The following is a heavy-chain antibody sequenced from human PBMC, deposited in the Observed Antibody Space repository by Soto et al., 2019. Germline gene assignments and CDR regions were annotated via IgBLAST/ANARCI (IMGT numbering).Heavy chain of an antibody. CDR1: GGSISSSNW. D-gene: IGHD3-10*01. Sequence: SETLSLTCAVSGGSISSSNWWSWVRQPPGKGLEWIGEIYHSGSTNSNPSLKSRVTISVDKSKNQFSLKLSSVTAADTAVYYCARLGSGSAYGMDVWGQGTTVTVSS. V-gene: IGHV4-4*02. CDR3: ARLGSGSAYGMDV. CDR2: IYHSGST. J-gene: IGHJ6*02.